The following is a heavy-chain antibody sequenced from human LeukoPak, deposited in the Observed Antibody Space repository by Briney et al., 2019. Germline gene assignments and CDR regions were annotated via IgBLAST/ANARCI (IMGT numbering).Heavy chain of an antibody. Sequence: ASVNVSCKASGGTFSSYAISWVRQAPGQGLEWMGGIIPIFGTANYAQKFQGRVTITADESTSTAYMELSSLRSEDTAVYYCARDSGPYYYDSSGFRAFDIWGQGTMVTVSS. D-gene: IGHD3-22*01. J-gene: IGHJ3*02. CDR3: ARDSGPYYYDSSGFRAFDI. CDR2: IIPIFGTA. V-gene: IGHV1-69*13. CDR1: GGTFSSYA.